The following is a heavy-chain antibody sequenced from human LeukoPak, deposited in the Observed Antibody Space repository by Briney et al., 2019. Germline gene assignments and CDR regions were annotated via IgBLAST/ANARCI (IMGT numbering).Heavy chain of an antibody. CDR2: IYYSGST. J-gene: IGHJ5*02. CDR1: GASVTSYY. V-gene: IGHV4-59*02. D-gene: IGHD1-26*01. CDR3: ARGGTGSSGSYYVFDP. Sequence: SETLSLTCTVSGASVTSYYWSWIRQPPGKGLEWIGYIYYSGSTNYNPSLKSRVTMSVDTSKNQFSLKLSSVTAADTAVYYCARGGTGSSGSYYVFDPWGQGTLVTVSS.